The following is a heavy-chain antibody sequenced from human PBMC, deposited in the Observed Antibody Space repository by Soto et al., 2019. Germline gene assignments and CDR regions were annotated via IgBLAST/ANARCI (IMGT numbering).Heavy chain of an antibody. D-gene: IGHD3-3*01. V-gene: IGHV3-23*01. Sequence: EVHLLESGGGLVQPGGSLRLFCSASGFTFTSYAMSWVRQAPGKGLEWVSGISGSGGDTKNADSVKGRFTISRENFKTMLYLQMNSLRAEDTAGYYCPKHDFCTLYKTGLDSWGQGTLVTVSS. CDR3: PKHDFCTLYKTGLDS. CDR1: GFTFTSYA. J-gene: IGHJ4*02. CDR2: ISGSGGDT.